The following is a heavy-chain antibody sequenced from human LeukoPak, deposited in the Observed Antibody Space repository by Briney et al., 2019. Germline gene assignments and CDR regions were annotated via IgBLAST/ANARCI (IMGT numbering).Heavy chain of an antibody. CDR1: GGSISSGSYY. D-gene: IGHD3-10*01. J-gene: IGHJ6*03. Sequence: PSETLSLTCTVSGGSISSGSYYWSWIRRPAGKGLEWIGRIYTSGSTNYNPSLKSRVTISVDTSKNQFSLKLSSVTAADTAVYYCARELWFGELSRDYYYYYMDVWGKGTTVTVSS. V-gene: IGHV4-61*02. CDR3: ARELWFGELSRDYYYYYMDV. CDR2: IYTSGST.